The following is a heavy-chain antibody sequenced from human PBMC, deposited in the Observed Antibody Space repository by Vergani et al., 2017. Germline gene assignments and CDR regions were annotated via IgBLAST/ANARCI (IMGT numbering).Heavy chain of an antibody. Sequence: QMQLVQSGAEVKKTGSSVKVSCKASGGTFSSYAISWVRQAPGQGLEWMGRIIPIFVTASYAQKFQGRVAITADESTNTAYMELYSLRSEDTAVYFCATSYPYGLGSYPYGMDVWGQGTTVTVSS. CDR1: GGTFSSYA. D-gene: IGHD3-10*01. V-gene: IGHV1-69*18. CDR3: ATSYPYGLGSYPYGMDV. J-gene: IGHJ6*02. CDR2: IIPIFVTA.